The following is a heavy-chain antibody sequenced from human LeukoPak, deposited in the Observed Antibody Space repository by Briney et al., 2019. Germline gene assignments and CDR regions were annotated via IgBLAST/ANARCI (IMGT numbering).Heavy chain of an antibody. CDR3: EGEQSGGLSGNWGGLFASYYTYYYMDV. Sequence: GASVKVSCKASEYTFTMYYFHWVRQAPGQGLEWMGMINPSDGATTYAQRFQGRVTMTRDMSTTTVYMDLRSLRSDDTAGYFCEGEQSGGLSGNWGGLFASYYTYYYMDVWGRGTTVTVSS. V-gene: IGHV1-46*01. CDR2: INPSDGAT. J-gene: IGHJ6*03. CDR1: EYTFTMYY. D-gene: IGHD3-10*01.